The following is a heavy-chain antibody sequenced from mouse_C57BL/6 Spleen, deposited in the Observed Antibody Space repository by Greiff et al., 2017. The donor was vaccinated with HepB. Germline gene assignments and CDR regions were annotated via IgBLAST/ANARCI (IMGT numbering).Heavy chain of an antibody. D-gene: IGHD1-1*01. J-gene: IGHJ2*01. CDR3: TRSITTVVVP. CDR1: GYTFTDYE. Sequence: VQLQQSGAELVRPGASVTLSCKASGYTFTDYEMHWVKQTPVHGLEWIGAIDPETGGTAYNQKFKGKAILTADKSSSTAYMELRSLTSEDSAVYYCTRSITTVVVPWGQGTTLTVSS. CDR2: IDPETGGT. V-gene: IGHV1-15*01.